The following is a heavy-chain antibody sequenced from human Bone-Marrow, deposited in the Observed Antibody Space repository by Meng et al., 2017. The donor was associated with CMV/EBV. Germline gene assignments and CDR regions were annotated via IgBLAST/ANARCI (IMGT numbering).Heavy chain of an antibody. V-gene: IGHV3-53*01. CDR2: IYSGGST. Sequence: GGSLRLSCAASGFTVSSNYMSWVRQAPGKGLEWVSVIYSGGSTYYADSVKGRFTISRDNSKNTLYLQMNSLRAEDTAVYYCASIPYYDFWSGYGNYYYGMDVWGQGNTVTVSS. CDR1: GFTVSSNY. D-gene: IGHD3-3*01. CDR3: ASIPYYDFWSGYGNYYYGMDV. J-gene: IGHJ6*02.